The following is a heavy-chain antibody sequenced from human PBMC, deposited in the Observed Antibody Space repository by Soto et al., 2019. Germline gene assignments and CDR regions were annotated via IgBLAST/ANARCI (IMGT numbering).Heavy chain of an antibody. D-gene: IGHD2-15*01. CDR2: INPNSGGT. CDR3: ARERCSGGSCYPEYYYYYGMDV. V-gene: IGHV1-2*02. CDR1: GYTFTGYY. J-gene: IGHJ6*02. Sequence: GASVKVFCKASGYTFTGYYMHWVRQAPGQGLEWMGWINPNSGGTNYAQKFQGRVTMTRDTSISTAYMELSRLRSDDTAVYYCARERCSGGSCYPEYYYYYGMDVWGQGTTVTVSS.